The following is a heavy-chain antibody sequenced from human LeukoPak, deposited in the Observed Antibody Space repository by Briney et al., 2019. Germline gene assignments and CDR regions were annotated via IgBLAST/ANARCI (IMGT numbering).Heavy chain of an antibody. J-gene: IGHJ5*02. CDR3: ARSSGVYNWFDP. Sequence: GESLKISCKGSGYSFTSYWIGLVRQTPGTGLELMGIIYPGDSDTRYSPSFQGQVTISADKSIGTAYLQWSSLRASDTAMYYCARSSGVYNWFDPWGQGTLVTVSS. CDR1: GYSFTSYW. CDR2: IYPGDSDT. D-gene: IGHD3-10*01. V-gene: IGHV5-51*01.